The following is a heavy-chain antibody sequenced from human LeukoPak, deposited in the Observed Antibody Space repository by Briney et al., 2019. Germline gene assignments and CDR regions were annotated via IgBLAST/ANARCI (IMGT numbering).Heavy chain of an antibody. V-gene: IGHV4-39*07. J-gene: IGHJ4*02. Sequence: SETLSLTCTVSGGSISSSSYYWGWIRQPPGKGLEWIGSIYHSGTTNYNPSLKSRVTISVDTSKNQFSLKLRSVTAADTAVYYCARDLAHCAGDCYSDGFDYWGQGTLVTVSS. CDR1: GGSISSSSYY. D-gene: IGHD2-21*02. CDR2: IYHSGTT. CDR3: ARDLAHCAGDCYSDGFDY.